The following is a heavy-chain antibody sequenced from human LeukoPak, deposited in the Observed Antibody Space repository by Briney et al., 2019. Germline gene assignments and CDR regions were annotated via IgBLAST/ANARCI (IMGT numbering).Heavy chain of an antibody. CDR3: AREGGLLRGYYFDY. D-gene: IGHD1-26*01. CDR2: ISYDGSNK. J-gene: IGHJ4*02. Sequence: PGRSLRLSCAASGLTFSSYAMHWVRQAPGKGLEWVAVISYDGSNKYYADSVKGRFTISRDNSKNTLYLQMNSLRAEDTAVYYCAREGGLLRGYYFDYWGQGTLVTVSS. V-gene: IGHV3-30-3*01. CDR1: GLTFSSYA.